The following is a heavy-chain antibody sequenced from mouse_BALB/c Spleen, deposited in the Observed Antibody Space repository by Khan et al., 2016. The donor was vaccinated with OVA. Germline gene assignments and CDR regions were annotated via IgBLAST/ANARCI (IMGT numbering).Heavy chain of an antibody. CDR3: ARSTYRYAFVY. J-gene: IGHJ3*01. CDR1: GDSITSGY. Sequence: EVQLQESGPSLVKPSQTLSLTCSVTGDSITSGYWNWIRKFPENKLEYMGYIIYTGYTYYNPSLQSRISIPRHTSKNQYYLQLNSVTDEETATYYCARSTYRYAFVYWGQGTLVTVSA. CDR2: IIYTGYT. V-gene: IGHV3-8*02. D-gene: IGHD2-12*01.